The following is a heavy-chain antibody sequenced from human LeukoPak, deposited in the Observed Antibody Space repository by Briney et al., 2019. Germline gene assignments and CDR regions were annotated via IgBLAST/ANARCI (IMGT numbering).Heavy chain of an antibody. CDR3: AREGMLGVFDI. V-gene: IGHV3-30*03. J-gene: IGHJ3*02. CDR2: ISYDGSNK. D-gene: IGHD3-3*01. Sequence: GGSLRLSCAASGFTFSSYGMHWVRQAPGKGLEWVAVISYDGSNKYYADSVKGRFTISRDNSKNTLYLQMNSLRAEDTAVYYCAREGMLGVFDIWGQGTMVTVSS. CDR1: GFTFSSYG.